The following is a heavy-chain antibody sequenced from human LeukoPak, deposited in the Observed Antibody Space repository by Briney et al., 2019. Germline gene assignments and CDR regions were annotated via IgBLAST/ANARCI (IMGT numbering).Heavy chain of an antibody. J-gene: IGHJ6*02. Sequence: ASVKVSCKASGYTFTSYDINWVRQATGQGLEWMGWMNPNSGNTGYAQKFQGRVTMTRNTSISTAYMELSSLRSEDTAVYYCARGKRVAAAPHYYYGMDVCGQGTTVTVSS. CDR1: GYTFTSYD. CDR3: ARGKRVAAAPHYYYGMDV. D-gene: IGHD6-13*01. V-gene: IGHV1-8*01. CDR2: MNPNSGNT.